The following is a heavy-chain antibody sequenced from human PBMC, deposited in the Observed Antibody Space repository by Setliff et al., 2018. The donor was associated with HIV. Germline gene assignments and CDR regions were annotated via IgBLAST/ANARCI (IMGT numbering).Heavy chain of an antibody. CDR2: INHGGST. Sequence: SETLSLTCALYGGSFSGYYWSWIRQPPGKGLEWMGKINHGGSTNYNPSLKSRVTVSIDTSRNRSSLKLSSVTAADTAVYYCASDYSSRHDAFDLWGQGTVVTVSS. CDR3: ASDYSSRHDAFDL. V-gene: IGHV4-34*01. J-gene: IGHJ3*01. D-gene: IGHD6-13*01. CDR1: GGSFSGYY.